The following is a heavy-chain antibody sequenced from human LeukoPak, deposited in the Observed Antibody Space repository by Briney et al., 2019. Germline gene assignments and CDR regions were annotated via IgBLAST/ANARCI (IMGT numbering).Heavy chain of an antibody. CDR2: INHSGST. J-gene: IGHJ5*02. CDR1: GGSFSGYY. D-gene: IGHD6-13*01. V-gene: IGHV4-34*01. CDR3: ARAGYSSSWHRSYNWFDP. Sequence: SETLSLTCAVYGGSFSGYYWSWIRQPPGKGLEWIGEINHSGSTNYNPSLKSRVTISVDTSKNQFSLKLSSVTAADTAVYYCARAGYSSSWHRSYNWFDPWGQGTLVTVSS.